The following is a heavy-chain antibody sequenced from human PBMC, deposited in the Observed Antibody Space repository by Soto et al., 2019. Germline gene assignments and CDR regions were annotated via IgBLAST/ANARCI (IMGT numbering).Heavy chain of an antibody. J-gene: IGHJ4*02. CDR1: NGSISGFY. V-gene: IGHV4-59*12. D-gene: IGHD1-26*01. Sequence: ETLSLTCSVSNGSISGFYWTWIRQPPGKILEWIGYIHYSGRTDYNPSLTSRATMSVDTSKNQFSLNLKSITAADTAVYYCVRVGVGIGNHFDSWGRGTLVTVSS. CDR3: VRVGVGIGNHFDS. CDR2: IHYSGRT.